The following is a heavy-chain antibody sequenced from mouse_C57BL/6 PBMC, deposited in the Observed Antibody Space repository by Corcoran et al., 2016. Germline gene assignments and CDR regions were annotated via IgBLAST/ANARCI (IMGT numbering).Heavy chain of an antibody. CDR3: ARERARDYAMDY. J-gene: IGHJ4*01. V-gene: IGHV3-6*01. CDR1: GYSITSGYY. D-gene: IGHD3-3*01. CDR2: ISYDGSN. Sequence: DVQLQESGPGLVKPSQSLSLTCSVTGYSITSGYYWNWIRQFPGNKLEWMGYISYDGSNNYNPSLKNRISITRDTSKNQFFLKLNSVTTEDTATYYCARERARDYAMDYWGQGTSVTVSS.